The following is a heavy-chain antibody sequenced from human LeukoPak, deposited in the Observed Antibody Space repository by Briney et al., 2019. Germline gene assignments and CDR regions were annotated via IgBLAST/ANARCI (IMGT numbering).Heavy chain of an antibody. V-gene: IGHV3-33*01. D-gene: IGHD3-10*01. CDR3: ASATYYYGSGSYSLGY. J-gene: IGHJ4*02. Sequence: PGGSLRLSCAASGFTFSSYGMHWVRQAPGKGLEWVAVIWYDGGNKYYADSVKGRFTISRDNSKNTLYLQMNSLRAEDTAVYYCASATYYYGSGSYSLGYWGQGTLVTVSS. CDR1: GFTFSSYG. CDR2: IWYDGGNK.